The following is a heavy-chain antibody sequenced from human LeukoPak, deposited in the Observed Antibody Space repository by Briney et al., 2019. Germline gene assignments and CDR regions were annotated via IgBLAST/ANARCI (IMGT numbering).Heavy chain of an antibody. CDR2: IYTSGST. CDR3: GGGFITTFNY. D-gene: IGHD2/OR15-2a*01. Sequence: SETLSLTCTVSGGSISSGSYYWSWIRQPAGKGLEWIGRIYTSGSTNYNPSLKSRVTISVDTSKNQFSLKLSSVTAADTAVYYCGGGFITTFNYWGQGTLVTVSS. V-gene: IGHV4-61*02. CDR1: GGSISSGSYY. J-gene: IGHJ4*02.